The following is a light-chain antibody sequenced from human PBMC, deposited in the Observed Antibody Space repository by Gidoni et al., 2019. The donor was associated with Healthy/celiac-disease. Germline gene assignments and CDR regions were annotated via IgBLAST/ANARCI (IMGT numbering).Light chain of an antibody. V-gene: IGLV1-44*01. J-gene: IGLJ1*01. Sequence: QSVLTPPPSASGTPGQRVTIYCSGSSSNIGSNTVNWYQQLPGTAPKLLIYSNNQRPSGVPDRFSGSKSGTSASLAISGLQSEDEADYYCAAWDDSLNAHNWVFGTGTKVTVL. CDR3: AAWDDSLNAHNWV. CDR1: SSNIGSNT. CDR2: SNN.